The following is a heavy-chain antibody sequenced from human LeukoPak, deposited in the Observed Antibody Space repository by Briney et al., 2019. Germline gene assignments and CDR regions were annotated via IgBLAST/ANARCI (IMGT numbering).Heavy chain of an antibody. CDR2: IIPIFGTA. V-gene: IGHV1-69*13. Sequence: SVKVSCKASGGTFSSYAISWVRQAPGQGLEWMGGIIPIFGTANYAQKFQGRVTITADESTSTAYMELSSLRSEDTAVYYCALTGNSVYYYYYMDVCGKGTTVTVSS. CDR3: ALTGNSVYYYYYMDV. CDR1: GGTFSSYA. J-gene: IGHJ6*03. D-gene: IGHD7-27*01.